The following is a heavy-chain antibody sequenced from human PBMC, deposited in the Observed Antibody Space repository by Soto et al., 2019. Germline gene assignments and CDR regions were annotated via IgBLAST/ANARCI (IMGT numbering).Heavy chain of an antibody. V-gene: IGHV4-34*01. J-gene: IGHJ6*02. Sequence: PSETLSLTCAVYGGSFSGYYWSWIRQPPGKGLEWIGEINHSGSTNYNPSLKSRVTISVDTSKNQFSLKLSSVTAADTAVYYCASGGIRKTYYYGSGRRGYGMDVWGQGTTVTVSS. CDR3: ASGGIRKTYYYGSGRRGYGMDV. CDR1: GGSFSGYY. CDR2: INHSGST. D-gene: IGHD3-10*01.